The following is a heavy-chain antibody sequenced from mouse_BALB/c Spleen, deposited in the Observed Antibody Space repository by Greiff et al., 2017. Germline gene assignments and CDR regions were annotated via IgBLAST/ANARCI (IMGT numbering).Heavy chain of an antibody. D-gene: IGHD1-1*01. V-gene: IGHV5-9-3*01. Sequence: EVQRVESGGGLVKPGGSLKLSCAASGFTFSSYAMSWVRQTPEKRLEWVATISSGGSYTYYPDSVKGRFTISRDNAKNTLYLQMSSLRSEDTAMYYCARQITTVVEGWYLDVWGAGTTVTVSS. CDR3: ARQITTVVEGWYLDV. CDR2: ISSGGSYT. J-gene: IGHJ1*01. CDR1: GFTFSSYA.